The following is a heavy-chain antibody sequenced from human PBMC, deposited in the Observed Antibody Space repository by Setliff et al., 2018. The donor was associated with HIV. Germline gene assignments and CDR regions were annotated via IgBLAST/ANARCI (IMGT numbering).Heavy chain of an antibody. D-gene: IGHD3-22*01. J-gene: IGHJ4*02. CDR3: ARGLSFYDPGGFDY. CDR2: IYTSGST. Sequence: PSETLSLTCTVSGGSISGYYWSWIRQPPGKGLEWIGYIYTSGSTNYNPSLKSRVTKSVDTSKNQFSLKLSSVTAADTAVYYCARGLSFYDPGGFDYWGQGTLVTVSS. V-gene: IGHV4-4*09. CDR1: GGSISGYY.